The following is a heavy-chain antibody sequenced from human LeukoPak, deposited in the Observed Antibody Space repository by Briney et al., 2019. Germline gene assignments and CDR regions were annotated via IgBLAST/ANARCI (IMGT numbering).Heavy chain of an antibody. CDR3: AVGGGY. J-gene: IGHJ4*02. V-gene: IGHV3-74*01. CDR1: GFTFSSYW. Sequence: GGSLRLSCAASGFTFSSYWMHWVRQAPGKGLVWVSRITGDGSSTTYADSVKGRFTISRDNAKNTLYLQMNSLRAEDTAVYYCAVGGGYWGQGTLVTVSS. CDR2: ITGDGSST. D-gene: IGHD2-15*01.